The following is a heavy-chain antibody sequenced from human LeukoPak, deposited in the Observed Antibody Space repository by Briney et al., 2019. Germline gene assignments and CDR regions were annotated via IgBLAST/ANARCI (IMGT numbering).Heavy chain of an antibody. CDR3: AKDDYVWGSYPPDY. J-gene: IGHJ4*02. Sequence: PGGSLRLSCAASGFTFSSYAMSWVRQAPGKGLEWVSAISGSGGSTYYADSVKGRFTISRDNSKNTLYLQMNSLRAEDTAVYYCAKDDYVWGSYPPDYWGQGTLVTFSS. CDR1: GFTFSSYA. V-gene: IGHV3-23*01. D-gene: IGHD3-16*02. CDR2: ISGSGGST.